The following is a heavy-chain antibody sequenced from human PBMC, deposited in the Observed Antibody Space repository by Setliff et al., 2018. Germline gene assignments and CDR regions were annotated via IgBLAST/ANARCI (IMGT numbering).Heavy chain of an antibody. CDR1: GGSISNYY. Sequence: PSETLSLTCTVSGGSISNYYWSWIRQPAGKGLEWIGRIYTRGSTNYNPSLKSRVNMSVDTSKNQFSLKLSSVTAADTAVYYCARKGISALSGAFDMWGQGTMVTVSS. CDR2: IYTRGST. J-gene: IGHJ3*02. V-gene: IGHV4-4*07. CDR3: ARKGISALSGAFDM. D-gene: IGHD1-26*01.